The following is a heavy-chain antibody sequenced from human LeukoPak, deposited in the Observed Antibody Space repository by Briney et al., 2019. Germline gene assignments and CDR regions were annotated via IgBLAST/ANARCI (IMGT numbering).Heavy chain of an antibody. Sequence: GGSLRLSCAASGFTFSSYEMNWVRQAPGKGLEWVSYISSSGSTIYYADSVKGRFTISRDNAKNSLYLQMNSLRAEDTAVYYCARDSRITMVRGVIPYYYYMDVWGKGTTVTISS. CDR3: ARDSRITMVRGVIPYYYYMDV. CDR1: GFTFSSYE. CDR2: ISSSGSTI. D-gene: IGHD3-10*01. J-gene: IGHJ6*03. V-gene: IGHV3-48*03.